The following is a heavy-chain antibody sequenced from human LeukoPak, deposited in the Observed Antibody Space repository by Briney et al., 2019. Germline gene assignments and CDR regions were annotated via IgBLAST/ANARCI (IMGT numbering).Heavy chain of an antibody. J-gene: IGHJ4*02. V-gene: IGHV3-20*04. CDR3: ARVRRVTMVRGASNYFDY. CDR2: INWNGDRT. CDR1: GFTFDNYG. D-gene: IGHD3-10*01. Sequence: GGSLRLSCAASGFTFDNYGMSWVRQVPGKGLEWVTGINWNGDRTSYVDSVKGRFTISRDNAKNSLYLQMNSLRAEDTAVYYCARVRRVTMVRGASNYFDYWGQGTLVTVSS.